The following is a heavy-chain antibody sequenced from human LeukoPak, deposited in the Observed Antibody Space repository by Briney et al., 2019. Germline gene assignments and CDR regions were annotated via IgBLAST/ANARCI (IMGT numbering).Heavy chain of an antibody. CDR1: GYTFTGYF. Sequence: ASVKVSCMASGYTFTGYFIHWVRQAPGQGLEWMGRINPNSGGTNYAQKFQGRVTMTRDTSISTAYMELSGLRSDDTAVYYCARDGSGNYYYFDYWGQGTLVTVSS. CDR2: INPNSGGT. D-gene: IGHD3-10*01. J-gene: IGHJ4*02. V-gene: IGHV1-2*06. CDR3: ARDGSGNYYYFDY.